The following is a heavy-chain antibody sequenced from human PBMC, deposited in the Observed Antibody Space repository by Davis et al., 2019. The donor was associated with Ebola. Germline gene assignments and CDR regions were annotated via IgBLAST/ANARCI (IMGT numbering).Heavy chain of an antibody. V-gene: IGHV1-46*01. CDR3: TSGSYAGGEDY. CDR1: LYTLTSYA. Sequence: ASVTVSRMASLYTLTSYAMHWVRRAPGQGLEWMGIINPSGGSTSYAQKFQGRVTMTRDTSTSTVYMELSSLRSEDTAVYYCTSGSYAGGEDYWGQGTLVTVSS. D-gene: IGHD1-26*01. CDR2: INPSGGST. J-gene: IGHJ4*02.